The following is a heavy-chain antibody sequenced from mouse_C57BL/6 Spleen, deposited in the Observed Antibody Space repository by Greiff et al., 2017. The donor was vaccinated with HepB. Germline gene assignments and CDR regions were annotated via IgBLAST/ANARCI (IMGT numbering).Heavy chain of an antibody. CDR2: ISNGGGST. CDR3: ARQGVYYYGSSSCWYFDV. J-gene: IGHJ1*03. Sequence: EVMLVESGGGLVQPGGSLKLSCAASGFTFSDYYMYWVRQTPEKRLEWVAYISNGGGSTYYPDTVKGRFTISRDNAKNTLYLQMSRLKSEDTAMYYCARQGVYYYGSSSCWYFDVWGTGTTVTVSS. D-gene: IGHD1-1*01. CDR1: GFTFSDYY. V-gene: IGHV5-12*01.